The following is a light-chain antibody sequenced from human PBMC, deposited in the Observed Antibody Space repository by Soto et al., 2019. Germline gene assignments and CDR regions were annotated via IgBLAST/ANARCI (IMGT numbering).Light chain of an antibody. Sequence: QSVLTQPPSVSGAPGQRVTISCTGSSSNIGAGFDVHWYQQLPGTVPKLLIYGNTNRPSGVPDRFSGSNSGTSASLAITGLQAEDEADYYCQSYDSSLSGYVFGTGTKLTVL. J-gene: IGLJ1*01. CDR2: GNT. V-gene: IGLV1-40*01. CDR3: QSYDSSLSGYV. CDR1: SSNIGAGFD.